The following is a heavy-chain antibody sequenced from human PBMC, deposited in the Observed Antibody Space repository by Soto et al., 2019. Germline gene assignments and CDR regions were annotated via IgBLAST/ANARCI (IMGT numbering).Heavy chain of an antibody. CDR2: INWNGGST. CDR1: GFTFDDYG. J-gene: IGHJ4*02. V-gene: IGHV3-20*04. Sequence: AGGSLRLSCAASGFTFDDYGMSWVRQAPWKGLEWVSGINWNGGSTGYADSVKGRFTISRDNAKNSLYLQMNSLRAEDTALYYCARELDTDYDNSAYYPHWGQGTPVTVSS. D-gene: IGHD3-22*01. CDR3: ARELDTDYDNSAYYPH.